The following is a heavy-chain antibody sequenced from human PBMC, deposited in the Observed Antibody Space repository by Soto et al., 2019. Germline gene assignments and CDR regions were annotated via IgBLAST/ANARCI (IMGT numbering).Heavy chain of an antibody. J-gene: IGHJ5*02. V-gene: IGHV1-18*04. CDR3: ARRTVTSGRWFGP. Sequence: QVHLVQSGTEVKEPGASVKVSCKASASTFTGYTINWVRQAPGQGLEWMGRISTFNGNTKYAGNFEGRGTMTTNTSTTTAYMELTSLTFDDTAVYFCARRTVTSGRWFGPWGQGTLVSVSS. CDR2: ISTFNGNT. CDR1: ASTFTGYT. D-gene: IGHD4-17*01.